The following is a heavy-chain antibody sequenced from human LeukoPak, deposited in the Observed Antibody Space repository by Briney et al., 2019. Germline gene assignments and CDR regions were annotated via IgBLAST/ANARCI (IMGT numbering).Heavy chain of an antibody. Sequence: GGSLRLSCAASGFSLRNFWMSWVRQAPGKGLEWAANIREDGSEKYYVDSVKGRFTISRDNAKNSLTLQMNGLRAEDTAVYYCARKNGLDFWGQGTMVIVSP. CDR3: ARKNGLDF. D-gene: IGHD2-8*01. J-gene: IGHJ3*01. CDR1: GFSLRNFW. CDR2: IREDGSEK. V-gene: IGHV3-7*01.